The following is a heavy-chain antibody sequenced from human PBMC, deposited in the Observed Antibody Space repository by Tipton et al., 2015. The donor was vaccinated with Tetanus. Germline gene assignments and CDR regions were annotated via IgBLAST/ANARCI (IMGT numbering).Heavy chain of an antibody. CDR2: ITYSGST. V-gene: IGHV4-39*01. J-gene: IGHJ4*02. Sequence: TLSLTCIVSGDAISTNSYFWGWIRQPPGKGLEWVGTITYSGSTYYNPSLQSRVTVSADTSKNQFSLRLTSVTAADSAFYYCARANNEFPKKGPFDYWGQGALVLVSS. CDR1: GDAISTNSYF. CDR3: ARANNEFPKKGPFDY. D-gene: IGHD1-1*01.